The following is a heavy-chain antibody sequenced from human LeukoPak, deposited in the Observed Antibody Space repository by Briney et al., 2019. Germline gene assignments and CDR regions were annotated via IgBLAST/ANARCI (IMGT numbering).Heavy chain of an antibody. CDR2: ISWKTSSI. V-gene: IGHV3-9*01. D-gene: IGHD2-2*01. CDR3: AKGGPPADNLWYFDL. Sequence: AGGSLILSCAASGFTFDGYDMHGVRQTPGKGLEWVSGISWKTSSIGYADSVKGRFTISRDNAKNSLYLQMNSLRREDTAFYYCAKGGPPADNLWYFDLWGRGTLVTVSS. J-gene: IGHJ2*01. CDR1: GFTFDGYD.